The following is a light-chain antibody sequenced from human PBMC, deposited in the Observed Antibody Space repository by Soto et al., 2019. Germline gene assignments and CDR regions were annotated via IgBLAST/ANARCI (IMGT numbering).Light chain of an antibody. Sequence: DIQMTQSPSSLPASVGDRISITCRASQSIGTYLSWYQQKPGKAPKLLIYGASNLQSGVPSRFSGSGSETGFTLTISCLQPEDCATYYSQQSHSAPLTSGQRTKVHIK. J-gene: IGKJ2*01. CDR2: GAS. V-gene: IGKV1-39*01. CDR1: QSIGTY. CDR3: QQSHSAPLT.